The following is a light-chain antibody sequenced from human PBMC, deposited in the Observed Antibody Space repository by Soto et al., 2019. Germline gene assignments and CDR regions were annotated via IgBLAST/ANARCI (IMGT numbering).Light chain of an antibody. CDR1: QSVSSSY. Sequence: EIVLTQSPGTLSLSPGERATLSCRASQSVSSSYLAWYQQKPGQAPRLLIYGASSRATGIPDRFSGSGSGTAFTLPISRLEHEDVAVYYCQQYGSSPPLTFGGGTKVEIK. CDR2: GAS. V-gene: IGKV3-20*01. CDR3: QQYGSSPPLT. J-gene: IGKJ4*01.